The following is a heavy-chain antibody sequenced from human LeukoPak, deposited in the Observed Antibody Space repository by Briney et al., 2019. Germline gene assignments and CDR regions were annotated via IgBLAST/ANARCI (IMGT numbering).Heavy chain of an antibody. CDR1: GFTFSSYA. D-gene: IGHD4-17*01. Sequence: GRSLRLSCAASGFTFSSYAMHWVRQAPGKGLEWVAVISYDGSNKYYADSVKGRFTISRDNSKNTLYLQMNSLRAEDTAVNYCARSDDYGDYVYLGRPLDYWGQGTLVTVSS. CDR3: ARSDDYGDYVYLGRPLDY. V-gene: IGHV3-30*04. J-gene: IGHJ4*02. CDR2: ISYDGSNK.